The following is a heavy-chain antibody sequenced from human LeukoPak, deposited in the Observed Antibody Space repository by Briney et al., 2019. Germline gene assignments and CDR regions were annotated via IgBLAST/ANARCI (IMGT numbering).Heavy chain of an antibody. Sequence: KPSETLSLTCTVSGGSIFSSHYYWGWIRQPPGKGLEWIGSIYYSGRTYYNPSLKSRVTISVDTSKNQFSLKLSSVTAADTAVYYCARDPSYYYGSGSYSPWGQGTLVTVSS. CDR2: IYYSGRT. V-gene: IGHV4-39*07. J-gene: IGHJ5*02. CDR3: ARDPSYYYGSGSYSP. CDR1: GGSIFSSHYY. D-gene: IGHD3-10*01.